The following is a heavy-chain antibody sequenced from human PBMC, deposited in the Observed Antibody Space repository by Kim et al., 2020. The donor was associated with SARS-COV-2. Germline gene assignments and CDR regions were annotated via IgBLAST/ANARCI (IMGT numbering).Heavy chain of an antibody. Sequence: NPSRKSRVTRPVDTSKNPFSRKLASVTAADTAVYYCARLEGVAVAGNFDYWGQGTLVTVSS. J-gene: IGHJ4*02. CDR3: ARLEGVAVAGNFDY. V-gene: IGHV4-39*01. D-gene: IGHD6-19*01.